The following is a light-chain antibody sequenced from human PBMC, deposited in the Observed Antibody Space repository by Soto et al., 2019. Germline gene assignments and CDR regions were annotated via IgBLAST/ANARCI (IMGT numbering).Light chain of an antibody. Sequence: QSVLTQPASVSGSPGQSITISCTGTTSDVGGYDYVSWYQQHPGKAPKLLIFEVSSRPSGVSSRFSGSRSANSASLTISGLQAEDEADYYCSSFTTSSTYVFGTGTKVTAL. CDR2: EVS. CDR1: TSDVGGYDY. J-gene: IGLJ1*01. CDR3: SSFTTSSTYV. V-gene: IGLV2-14*01.